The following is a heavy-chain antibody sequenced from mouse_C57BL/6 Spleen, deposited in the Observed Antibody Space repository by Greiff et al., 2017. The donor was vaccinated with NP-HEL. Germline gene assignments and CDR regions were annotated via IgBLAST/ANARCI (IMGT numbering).Heavy chain of an antibody. CDR1: GYSITSGYY. J-gene: IGHJ1*03. CDR2: ISYDGSN. Sequence: EVQLKESGPGLVKPSQSLSLTCSVTGYSITSGYYWNWIRQFPGNKLEWMGYISYDGSNNYNPSLKNRISITRATSKNQFFLKLNSVTTEDTATYYCARVLPGYWYFDVWGTGTTVTVSS. V-gene: IGHV3-6*01. CDR3: ARVLPGYWYFDV.